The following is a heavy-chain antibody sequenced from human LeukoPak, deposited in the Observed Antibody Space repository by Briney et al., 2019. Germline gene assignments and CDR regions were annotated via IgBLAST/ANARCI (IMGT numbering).Heavy chain of an antibody. CDR1: GDSISSSSYY. V-gene: IGHV4-39*02. CDR2: IYYRGST. CDR3: ARGYYYMDV. Sequence: SETLSLTCTVSGDSISSSSYYWGWIRQPPGKGLEWIGHIYYRGSTYYNPSLKSRITISVDTSKNQFSLRLSSVTAADTAVYYCARGYYYMDVWGKGTTVTISS. J-gene: IGHJ6*03.